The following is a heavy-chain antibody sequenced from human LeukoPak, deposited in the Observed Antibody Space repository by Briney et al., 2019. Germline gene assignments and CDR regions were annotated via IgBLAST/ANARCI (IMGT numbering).Heavy chain of an antibody. Sequence: GGSLRLSCAASGFTFSSYSMTWVRQAPGKGLEWVSSISSSSSYIYYADSVKGRFTISRDNAKNSLYLQMNSLRAGDTAVYYCARDLSELRSAFDIWGQGTMVTVSS. V-gene: IGHV3-21*01. D-gene: IGHD1-7*01. J-gene: IGHJ3*02. CDR3: ARDLSELRSAFDI. CDR2: ISSSSSYI. CDR1: GFTFSSYS.